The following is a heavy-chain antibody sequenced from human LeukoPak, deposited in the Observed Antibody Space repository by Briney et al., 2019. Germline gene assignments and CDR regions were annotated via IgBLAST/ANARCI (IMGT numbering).Heavy chain of an antibody. CDR1: GFTFSSYS. CDR2: ISTSSRHI. J-gene: IGHJ4*02. V-gene: IGHV3-21*01. Sequence: PGGSLRLSCAASGFTFSSYSMNWVRQAPGKGLEWVSSISTSSRHIYYADSVKGRFTIYRDNAKNSLYLQMNSLRAEDTAVYYCASAPAYESSGYYPWYFDYWGQGTLVTVSS. CDR3: ASAPAYESSGYYPWYFDY. D-gene: IGHD3-22*01.